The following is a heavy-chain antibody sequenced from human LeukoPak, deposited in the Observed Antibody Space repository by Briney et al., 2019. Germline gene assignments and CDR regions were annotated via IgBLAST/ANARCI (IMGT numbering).Heavy chain of an antibody. V-gene: IGHV3-21*01. D-gene: IGHD3-22*01. CDR3: ARDHYYDSRGYYVFDY. Sequence: GGSLRLSCAASGFTFSSYSINWVRQAPGKGLEWVSSISSSSSYIYYADSVKGRFTISRDNAKNSLYLPMNSLRTEETSVYYGARDHYYDSRGYYVFDYWGQGTLVTVSS. CDR1: GFTFSSYS. CDR2: ISSSSSYI. J-gene: IGHJ4*02.